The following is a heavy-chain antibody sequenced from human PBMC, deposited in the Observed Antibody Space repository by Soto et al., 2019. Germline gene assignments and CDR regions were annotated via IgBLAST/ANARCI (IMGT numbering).Heavy chain of an antibody. CDR2: ISHTGTT. CDR3: ARVISSRDEYFDY. Sequence: SETLSLTCTVSGGSFKSGSYSWSWIRQPPGKGLEWIGEISHTGTTNYNPSLKSRVTMSVDKPKNQFSLNLTSVTAADTAVYYCARVISSRDEYFDYWGQGTVVTVSS. J-gene: IGHJ4*02. V-gene: IGHV4-39*07. CDR1: GGSFKSGSYS. D-gene: IGHD2-2*01.